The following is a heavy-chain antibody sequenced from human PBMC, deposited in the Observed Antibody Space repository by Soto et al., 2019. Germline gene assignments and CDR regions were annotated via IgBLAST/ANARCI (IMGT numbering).Heavy chain of an antibody. CDR1: GFSLTTTRMG. V-gene: IGHV2-5*02. Sequence: QITLKECGPPLVRPAQTLTLTCAFSGFSLTTTRMGVAWIRQPPGKALEWLALIYWDDDKRYSPSLKNRLTVSKDTSTNRVVLTITNISPDDTGTYFCAHAGDFDLLSFDRWGPGTLVTVSS. J-gene: IGHJ4*02. CDR2: IYWDDDK. CDR3: AHAGDFDLLSFDR. D-gene: IGHD2-15*01.